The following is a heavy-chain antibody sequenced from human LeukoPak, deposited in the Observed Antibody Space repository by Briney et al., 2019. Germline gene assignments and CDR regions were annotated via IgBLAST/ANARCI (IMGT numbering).Heavy chain of an antibody. D-gene: IGHD6-19*01. CDR3: ARFQVGGGPYYYYGMDV. CDR1: GFTFGDYA. CDR2: IKQDGSEK. V-gene: IGHV3-7*01. Sequence: GGSLRLSCTASGFTFGDYAMSWFRQAPGKGLEWVANIKQDGSEKYYVDSVKGRFTISRDNAKNSLYLQMNSLRAEDTAVYYCARFQVGGGPYYYYGMDVWGQGTTVTVSS. J-gene: IGHJ6*02.